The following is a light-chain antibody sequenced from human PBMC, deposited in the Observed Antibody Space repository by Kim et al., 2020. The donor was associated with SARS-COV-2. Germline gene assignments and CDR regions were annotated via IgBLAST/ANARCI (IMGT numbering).Light chain of an antibody. CDR2: DAS. CDR3: QQRSNWPPALT. J-gene: IGKJ4*01. Sequence: PGERPTLSCRASQSVGTYLAWYQQKPGQAPRLLIYDASNRATGIPARFSGSGSGTDFTLTISSLESEDFAVYYCQQRSNWPPALTFGGGTKVDIK. V-gene: IGKV3-11*01. CDR1: QSVGTY.